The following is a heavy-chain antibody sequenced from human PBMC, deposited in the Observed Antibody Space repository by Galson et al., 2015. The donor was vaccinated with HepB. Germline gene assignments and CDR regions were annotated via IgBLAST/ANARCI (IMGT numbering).Heavy chain of an antibody. V-gene: IGHV1-3*01. Sequence: SVKVSCKASGYTFTSYAMHWVRQAPGQRLEWMGWINAGNGNTKYSQKLQGRVTITRDTSASTAYMELSSLRSEDTAVYYCASSVEGIAAAGPLPHWKNLDYWGQGTLVTVSS. D-gene: IGHD6-13*01. CDR3: ASSVEGIAAAGPLPHWKNLDY. J-gene: IGHJ4*02. CDR2: INAGNGNT. CDR1: GYTFTSYA.